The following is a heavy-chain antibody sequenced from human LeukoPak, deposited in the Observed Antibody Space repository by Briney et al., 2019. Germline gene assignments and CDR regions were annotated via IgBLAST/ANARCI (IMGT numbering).Heavy chain of an antibody. V-gene: IGHV3-74*01. Sequence: PGGSLRLYCTASGFIFSTYWMHWVRQAPGKGLVWVSRINSDGSDTIYADSVKGRFTISRDNAKNTLDLQLSSLGAEDTAVYYCAIGGRNHGFDIRGQGTTVTVFS. CDR2: INSDGSDT. J-gene: IGHJ3*02. CDR1: GFIFSTYW. CDR3: AIGGRNHGFDI. D-gene: IGHD3-16*01.